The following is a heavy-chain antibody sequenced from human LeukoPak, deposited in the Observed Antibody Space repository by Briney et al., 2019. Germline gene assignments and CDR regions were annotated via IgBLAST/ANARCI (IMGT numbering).Heavy chain of an antibody. CDR1: GYSISSGYY. V-gene: IGHV4-38-2*01. CDR3: AIALVGATENWFDP. CDR2: IYHSGST. J-gene: IGHJ5*02. Sequence: PSETLSLTCAVSGYSISSGYYWGWIRQPPGKGLEWTGSIYHSGSTYYNPSLKSRVTISVDTSKNQFSLKLSSVTAADTAVYYCAIALVGATENWFDPWGQGTLVTVSS. D-gene: IGHD1-26*01.